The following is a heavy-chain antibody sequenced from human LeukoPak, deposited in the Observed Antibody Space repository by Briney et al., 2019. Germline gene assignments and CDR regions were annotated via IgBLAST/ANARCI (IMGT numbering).Heavy chain of an antibody. V-gene: IGHV4-30-4*01. Sequence: SETLSLTCTVSGGSISSGDYYWSWIRQPPGKGLEWIGYIYYSGSTYYNPSLKSRVTISVDTSKNQFSLKLSSVTAADTAVYYCARANYYYGSGSHSFDYWGQGTLVTVSS. CDR1: GGSISSGDYY. J-gene: IGHJ4*02. D-gene: IGHD3-10*01. CDR2: IYYSGST. CDR3: ARANYYYGSGSHSFDY.